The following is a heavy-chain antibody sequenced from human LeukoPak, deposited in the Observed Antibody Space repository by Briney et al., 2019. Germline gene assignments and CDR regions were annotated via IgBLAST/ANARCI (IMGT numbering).Heavy chain of an antibody. Sequence: SETLSLTCAVYGGSFSGYYWSWIRQPPGKGLEWIGEINHSGSTNYNPSLKSRVTISVDTSENQFSLKLSSVTAADTAVYYCARVKYSRWYYYMDVWGKGTTVTVSS. V-gene: IGHV4-34*01. CDR1: GGSFSGYY. D-gene: IGHD6-6*01. CDR2: INHSGST. CDR3: ARVKYSRWYYYMDV. J-gene: IGHJ6*03.